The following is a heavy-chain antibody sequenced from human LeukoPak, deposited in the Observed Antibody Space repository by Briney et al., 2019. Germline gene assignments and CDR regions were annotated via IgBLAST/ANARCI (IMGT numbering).Heavy chain of an antibody. CDR1: GFTFSSYS. D-gene: IGHD6-19*01. CDR2: ISSSSSTI. V-gene: IGHV3-48*04. CDR3: ARAVQWLPDYFDS. Sequence: GGSLRLSCAASGFTFSSYSMNWVRQAPGKGLEWVSYISSSSSTIYYADSMQGRFTISRDNAKNSLYLQMYSLRAEDTAVYYCARAVQWLPDYFDSWGQGTLVTVSS. J-gene: IGHJ4*02.